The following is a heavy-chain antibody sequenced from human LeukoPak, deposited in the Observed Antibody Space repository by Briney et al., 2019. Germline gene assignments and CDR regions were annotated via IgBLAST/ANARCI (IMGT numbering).Heavy chain of an antibody. CDR2: INHSGST. V-gene: IGHV4-34*01. CDR3: ARIGDGKDIVVVPAVPRYFDY. J-gene: IGHJ4*02. Sequence: PSETLSLTCAVCGGSFSGYYWSWIRQPPGKGLEWIGEINHSGSTNYNPSLKSRVTISVDTSKNQFSLKLSSVTAADTAVYYCARIGDGKDIVVVPAVPRYFDYWGQGTLVTVSS. D-gene: IGHD2-2*01. CDR1: GGSFSGYY.